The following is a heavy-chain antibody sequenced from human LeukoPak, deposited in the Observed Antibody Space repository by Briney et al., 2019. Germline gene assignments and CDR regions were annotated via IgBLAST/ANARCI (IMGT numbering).Heavy chain of an antibody. Sequence: GGSLRLSCAASGFTLSTYEMNWVRQAPGKGLEWVAYIGRYGVTTYYADSMKGRFTISGDNAKNSLNLQMNSLRAEDTAVYYCATLSDRNFYYSYGLDVWGQGTTITVS. CDR2: IGRYGVTT. CDR1: GFTLSTYE. CDR3: ATLSDRNFYYSYGLDV. J-gene: IGHJ6*02. D-gene: IGHD1-14*01. V-gene: IGHV3-48*03.